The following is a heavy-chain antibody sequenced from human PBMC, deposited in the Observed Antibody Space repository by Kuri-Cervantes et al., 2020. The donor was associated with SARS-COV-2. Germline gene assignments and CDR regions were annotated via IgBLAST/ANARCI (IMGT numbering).Heavy chain of an antibody. V-gene: IGHV1-69*05. D-gene: IGHD2-15*01. CDR1: GGTFSSYA. Sequence: SVKVSCKASGGTFSSYAISWVRQAPGQGLEWMGGIIPIFGTANYAQKFQGRVTITTDESTSTAYMELSSLRAEDTAVYYCAKDQHGIVVVVAAIDYWGQGALVTVSS. CDR3: AKDQHGIVVVVAAIDY. J-gene: IGHJ4*02. CDR2: IIPIFGTA.